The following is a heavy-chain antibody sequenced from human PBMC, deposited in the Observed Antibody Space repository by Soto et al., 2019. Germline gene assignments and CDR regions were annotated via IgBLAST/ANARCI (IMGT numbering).Heavy chain of an antibody. V-gene: IGHV3-30*18. CDR3: AKLFGVTSADAFDI. Sequence: GGSLRLSCAASGFTFSSYGMHWVRQAPGKGLEWVAVISYDGSNKYYADSVKGRFTISRDNSKNTLYLQMNSLRAEDTAVYYCAKLFGVTSADAFDIWGQGTMVTVSS. D-gene: IGHD2-2*01. J-gene: IGHJ3*02. CDR1: GFTFSSYG. CDR2: ISYDGSNK.